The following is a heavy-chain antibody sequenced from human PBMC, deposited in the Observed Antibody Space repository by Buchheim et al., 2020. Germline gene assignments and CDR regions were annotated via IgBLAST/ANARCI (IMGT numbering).Heavy chain of an antibody. D-gene: IGHD3-3*01. Sequence: QVQLVQSGAEVKKPGASVKVSCKASGYTFTSYDINWVRQATGQGLEWMGWMNPNSGNTGYAQKFQGRVTMTRNTSISTAYMELSSLRAEDTAVYYCARGGDDFWSGRTYYYYYGMDVWGQGTT. CDR2: MNPNSGNT. CDR3: ARGGDDFWSGRTYYYYYGMDV. CDR1: GYTFTSYD. J-gene: IGHJ6*02. V-gene: IGHV1-8*01.